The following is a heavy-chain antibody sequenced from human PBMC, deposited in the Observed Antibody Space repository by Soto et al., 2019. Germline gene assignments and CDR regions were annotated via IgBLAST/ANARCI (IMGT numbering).Heavy chain of an antibody. CDR2: IIPIFGTA. Sequence: SVKVYCEASVGTFRGYATSWVRQAPGQGLEWMGGIIPIFGTANYAQKFQGRVTITADESTSTAYMELSSLRSEDTAGYYCARLRQYHNWFDHWGQGNLVTVSS. J-gene: IGHJ5*02. CDR1: VGTFRGYA. V-gene: IGHV1-69*13. D-gene: IGHD4-17*01. CDR3: ARLRQYHNWFDH.